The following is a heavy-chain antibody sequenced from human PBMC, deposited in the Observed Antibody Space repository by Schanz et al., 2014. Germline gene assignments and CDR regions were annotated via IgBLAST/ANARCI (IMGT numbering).Heavy chain of an antibody. V-gene: IGHV3-30*04. CDR3: ARAMIVVVVGAGNGMDV. CDR1: GFTFSNFA. D-gene: IGHD2-15*01. Sequence: QVQLVESGGGVVQPGRSLRLSCAASGFTFSNFAIHWVRQAPGKGLEWVAVISYDGSHKDYADSVKGRFTISRDNSKNTLYLQMNSLRAEDTAVYYCARAMIVVVVGAGNGMDVWGQGTTVTVSS. CDR2: ISYDGSHK. J-gene: IGHJ6*02.